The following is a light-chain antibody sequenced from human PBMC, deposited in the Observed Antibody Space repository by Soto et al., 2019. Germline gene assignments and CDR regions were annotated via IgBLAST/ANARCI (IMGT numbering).Light chain of an antibody. J-gene: IGLJ2*01. Sequence: QSALTQPRSVSGPPGQSVSISCSGTSSDVGTYNYVSWYQQHPGKAPKLMIYDVSKRPSGVPDRFSGSKSGNTASLTISGLQAEDEADYYCSTYTSASTSFGGGTKVTVL. CDR1: SSDVGTYNY. CDR3: STYTSASTS. V-gene: IGLV2-11*01. CDR2: DVS.